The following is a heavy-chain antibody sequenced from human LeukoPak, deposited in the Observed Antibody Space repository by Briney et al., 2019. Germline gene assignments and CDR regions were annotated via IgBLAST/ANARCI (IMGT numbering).Heavy chain of an antibody. Sequence: GGSLRLSCAASGLTFSDYHMSWIRQAPGKGLEWVSHISDNGRTQYYANSVQGRFTVSRDNAKNSLYLQMNSLRADDTAVYYCATVHFGYFTFWGQGTLVPVSS. D-gene: IGHD3-3*01. CDR2: ISDNGRTQ. CDR1: GLTFSDYH. CDR3: ATVHFGYFTF. V-gene: IGHV3-11*01. J-gene: IGHJ4*02.